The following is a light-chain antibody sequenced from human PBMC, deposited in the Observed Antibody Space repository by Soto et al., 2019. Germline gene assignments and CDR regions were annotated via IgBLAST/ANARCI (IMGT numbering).Light chain of an antibody. CDR1: QSVSSSY. CDR2: GAS. V-gene: IGKV3-20*01. Sequence: EIVLTQSPGTLSLSPGERATLSCRASQSVSSSYLAWYQQKPGQAPRLLIYGASSRATGIPDRFSGSGSGTDFTLTISSLQAEDVAVYYCQHYYTTPTFGQGTKLEIK. CDR3: QHYYTTPT. J-gene: IGKJ2*01.